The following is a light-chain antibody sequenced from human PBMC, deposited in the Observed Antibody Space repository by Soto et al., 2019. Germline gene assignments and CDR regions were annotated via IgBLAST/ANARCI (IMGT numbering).Light chain of an antibody. CDR3: SSYGGRNNLV. CDR2: EVS. J-gene: IGLJ2*01. V-gene: IGLV2-8*02. CDR1: SSDVGGYNY. Sequence: QSALTQPPSASRSPGQSVTISCTGTSSDVGGYNYVSWYQQHPGKAPKVMIYEVSKRPSGVPDRFSGSKSGNTASLTVSGLQAEDEADYYCSSYGGRNNLVFGGGTKLTVL.